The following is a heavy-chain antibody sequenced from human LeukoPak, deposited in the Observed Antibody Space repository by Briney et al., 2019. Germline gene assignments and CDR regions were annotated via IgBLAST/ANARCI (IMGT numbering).Heavy chain of an antibody. J-gene: IGHJ4*02. CDR3: ARDGGSSYYDSSGYYAY. Sequence: GGSLRLSCAASGFTFSSYSMNWVRQAPGKGLEWVSSISSSSSYIYYADSVKGRFTISRDNAKNSLYLQMNSLRAEDTAVYYCARDGGSSYYDSSGYYAYWGQGTLVTVSS. CDR2: ISSSSSYI. D-gene: IGHD3-22*01. V-gene: IGHV3-21*01. CDR1: GFTFSSYS.